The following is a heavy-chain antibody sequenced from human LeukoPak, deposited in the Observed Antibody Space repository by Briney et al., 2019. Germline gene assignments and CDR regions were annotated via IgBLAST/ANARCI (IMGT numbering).Heavy chain of an antibody. CDR2: ISGSGGST. CDR3: AKDNCSSTSCYHDY. D-gene: IGHD2-2*01. V-gene: IGHV3-23*01. J-gene: IGHJ4*02. Sequence: GGSLRLSCAASGFTLSNYAMSWVRQAPGKGLEWVSAISGSGGSTYYADSVKGRFTISRDNSKNTLYLQMNSLRAEDTAVYYCAKDNCSSTSCYHDYWGQGTLVTVSS. CDR1: GFTLSNYA.